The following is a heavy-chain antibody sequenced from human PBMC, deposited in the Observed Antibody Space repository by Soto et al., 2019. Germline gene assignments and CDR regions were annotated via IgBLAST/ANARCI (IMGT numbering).Heavy chain of an antibody. D-gene: IGHD6-13*01. CDR1: GGSFSGYY. CDR3: ARERPYSSSWYHDY. Sequence: SETLSLTCAVYGGSFSGYYWSWIRQPPGKGLEWIGEINHSGSTNYNPSLKSRVTISVDTSKNQFSLKLSSVTAADTAVYYCARERPYSSSWYHDYSGQGTLVTVSS. CDR2: INHSGST. V-gene: IGHV4-34*01. J-gene: IGHJ4*02.